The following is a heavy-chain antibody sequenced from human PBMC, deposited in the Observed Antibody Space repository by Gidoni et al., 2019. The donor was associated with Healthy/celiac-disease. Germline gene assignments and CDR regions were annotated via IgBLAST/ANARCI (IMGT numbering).Heavy chain of an antibody. Sequence: QLQLQESGPGLVKPSETLSLTCTVSGGSISRSRYSWGWIRQPPGKGLEWIGSIYYRGSTYYNPSLKSRVTISVDTSKNQFSLKLSSVTAADTAVYYCARDPGDDYGDTYYYYGMDVWGQGTTVTVSS. D-gene: IGHD4-17*01. CDR2: IYYRGST. CDR3: ARDPGDDYGDTYYYYGMDV. CDR1: GGSISRSRYS. J-gene: IGHJ6*02. V-gene: IGHV4-39*07.